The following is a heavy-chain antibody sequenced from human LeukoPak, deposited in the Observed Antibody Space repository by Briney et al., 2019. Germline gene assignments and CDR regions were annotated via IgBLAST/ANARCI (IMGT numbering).Heavy chain of an antibody. J-gene: IGHJ4*02. Sequence: RSSETLSLTCTVSGGSISSSSYYWGWIRQPPGKGLEWIGSIYYSGSTYYNPSLKSRVTISVDTSKNQFSLKLSSVTAADTAVYYCARVRVCGGDCYNFDYWGQGTLVTVSS. CDR2: IYYSGST. CDR1: GGSISSSSYY. D-gene: IGHD2-21*02. V-gene: IGHV4-39*07. CDR3: ARVRVCGGDCYNFDY.